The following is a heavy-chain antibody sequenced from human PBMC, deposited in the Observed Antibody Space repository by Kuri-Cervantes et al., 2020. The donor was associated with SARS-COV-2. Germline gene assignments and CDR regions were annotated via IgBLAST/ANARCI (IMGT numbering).Heavy chain of an antibody. J-gene: IGHJ4*02. V-gene: IGHV3-11*04. D-gene: IGHD3-22*01. CDR3: ARARPGPEDSSGYYRLFDY. CDR1: GSTFSDYY. Sequence: GESLKISCAASGSTFSDYYMTWIRQAPGKGLEWVSYISSSGSTIYYADSVKGRFTISRDNARNSLYLQMNSLRAEDTAVYYCARARPGPEDSSGYYRLFDYWGQGTLVTVSS. CDR2: ISSSGSTI.